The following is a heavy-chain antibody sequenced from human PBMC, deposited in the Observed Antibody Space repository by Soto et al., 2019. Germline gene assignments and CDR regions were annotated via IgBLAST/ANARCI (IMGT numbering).Heavy chain of an antibody. D-gene: IGHD5-12*01. Sequence: SETLSLTCAVYGGSFSGYYWSWIRQPPGKGLEWIGEIYHSGSTNYNPSLKSRVTISVDTSKNQFSLKLSSVTAADTAVYYCARLVWGTVATTFYYYMDVWGKGTTVTVSS. CDR1: GGSFSGYY. V-gene: IGHV4-34*01. J-gene: IGHJ6*03. CDR2: IYHSGST. CDR3: ARLVWGTVATTFYYYMDV.